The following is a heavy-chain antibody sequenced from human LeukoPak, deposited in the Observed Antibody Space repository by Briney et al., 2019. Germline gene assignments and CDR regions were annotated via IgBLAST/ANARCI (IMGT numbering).Heavy chain of an antibody. Sequence: KPAETLSLPCLVSGASISISSYYWGGTRKPPGRGREGFGTIYYSGSTYYNPSLKSRVTISVDTSKNQFSLKLSSVTAADTAVYYCARGTAAYHSSGWYYFDYWGQGTLVTVSS. V-gene: IGHV4-39*07. CDR3: ARGTAAYHSSGWYYFDY. CDR1: GASISISSYY. D-gene: IGHD6-19*01. CDR2: IYYSGST. J-gene: IGHJ4*02.